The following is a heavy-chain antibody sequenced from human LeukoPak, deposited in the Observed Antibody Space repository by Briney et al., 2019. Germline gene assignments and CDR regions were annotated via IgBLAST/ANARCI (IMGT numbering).Heavy chain of an antibody. CDR3: AGAKRGYSGYGDY. V-gene: IGHV4-59*01. CDR2: IDYRGST. J-gene: IGHJ4*02. Sequence: PSETLSLTCTVSGGSISSYYWSWIRQPPGKGLEWIAYIDYRGSTTYNPSLKSRVTISVDTSKNQFSLKLSSVTAADTAVYYCAGAKRGYSGYGDYWGQGTLVTVSS. CDR1: GGSISSYY. D-gene: IGHD5-12*01.